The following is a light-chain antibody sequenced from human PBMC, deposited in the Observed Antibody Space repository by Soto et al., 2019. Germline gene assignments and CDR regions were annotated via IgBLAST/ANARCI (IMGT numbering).Light chain of an antibody. V-gene: IGKV1-8*01. Sequence: AIRMTQSPSSFSASTGDRVTITGRARQGISSYLAWYQQKPGKAPKLLIYAASTLQSGVPSRFSRSGPGTDFTLTIRCLQSEDFATYYCQQYYSYPWTFGQGTKVELK. J-gene: IGKJ1*01. CDR3: QQYYSYPWT. CDR1: QGISSY. CDR2: AAS.